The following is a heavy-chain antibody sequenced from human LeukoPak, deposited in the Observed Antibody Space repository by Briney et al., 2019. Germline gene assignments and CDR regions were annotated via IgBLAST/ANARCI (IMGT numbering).Heavy chain of an antibody. Sequence: GGSLRLSWVVSGFTFSSYSMIWVRQAPGKGLQWVANMKKDGSETKYVESVKGRFTISRDNAKNSLYLQMNSLRAEDTAVYYCGRHRSGSGTYFIDYWGQGTLVSVSS. CDR1: GFTFSSYS. D-gene: IGHD3-10*01. CDR2: MKKDGSET. J-gene: IGHJ4*02. V-gene: IGHV3-7*01. CDR3: GRHRSGSGTYFIDY.